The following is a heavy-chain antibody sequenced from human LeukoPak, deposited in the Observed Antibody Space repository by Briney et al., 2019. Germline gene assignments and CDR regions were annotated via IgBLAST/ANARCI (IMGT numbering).Heavy chain of an antibody. V-gene: IGHV4-59*01. CDR2: IYYSGST. D-gene: IGHD3-22*01. CDR3: ARGGAGGGYYYFDY. Sequence: SETLSLTCTVSGGSISSYYWSWIRQPPGKGLEWIGYIYYSGSTNYNPSLKSRVTISVDTSKYQFSLKLSSVTAADTAVYYCARGGAGGGYYYFDYWGQGTLVTVSS. CDR1: GGSISSYY. J-gene: IGHJ4*02.